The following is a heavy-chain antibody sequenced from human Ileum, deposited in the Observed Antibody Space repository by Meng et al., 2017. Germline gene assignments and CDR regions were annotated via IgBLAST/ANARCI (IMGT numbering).Heavy chain of an antibody. Sequence: QVQLAEAGAEVKKPGSSVKVSCKASGHHLTGYYMHWVRQAPGQGLEWMGRINPNSGGTNYAQKFQGRVTMTRDTSISTAYMELSRLRSDDTAVYYCARERFYYYDSSGSINWGQGTLVTVSS. CDR1: GHHLTGYY. J-gene: IGHJ4*02. V-gene: IGHV1-2*06. CDR3: ARERFYYYDSSGSIN. D-gene: IGHD3-22*01. CDR2: INPNSGGT.